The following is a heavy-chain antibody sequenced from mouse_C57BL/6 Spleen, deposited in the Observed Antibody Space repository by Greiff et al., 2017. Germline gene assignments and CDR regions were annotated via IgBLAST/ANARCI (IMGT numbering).Heavy chain of an antibody. J-gene: IGHJ1*03. D-gene: IGHD1-1*01. CDR3: TRYYGSSYGYWYFDV. CDR1: CYTFTDYE. V-gene: IGHV1-15*01. CDR2: LDPETGGT. Sequence: QVQLKESVAELVRPGASVTLSFKASCYTFTDYELHWVKPTPVPGLEWIGALDPETGGTASNQKFQGKAILTADQSSSTAYMELRSLTSEDSAVYYCTRYYGSSYGYWYFDVGGTGTTGNVAS.